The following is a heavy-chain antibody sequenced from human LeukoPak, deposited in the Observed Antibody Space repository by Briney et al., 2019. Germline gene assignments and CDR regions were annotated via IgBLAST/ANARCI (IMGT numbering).Heavy chain of an antibody. Sequence: GGSLRLSCAASGFTFSNAWMNWVRQAPGKGLEWVGHIKSKTDGGTTAFAAPVKGRFAISRDDSKDTLYLQMNSLKTEDTAVYYCCTDPYGSASDSWGQGTLVTVSS. D-gene: IGHD3-10*01. J-gene: IGHJ4*02. CDR1: GFTFSNAW. CDR3: CTDPYGSASDS. CDR2: IKSKTDGGTT. V-gene: IGHV3-15*01.